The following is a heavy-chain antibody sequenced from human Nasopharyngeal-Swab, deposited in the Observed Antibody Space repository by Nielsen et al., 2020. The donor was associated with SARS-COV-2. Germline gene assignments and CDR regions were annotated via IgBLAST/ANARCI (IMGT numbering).Heavy chain of an antibody. CDR3: ARGYSSGWYFD. CDR1: GGSISSYY. D-gene: IGHD6-19*01. J-gene: IGHJ4*02. V-gene: IGHV4-59*08. CDR2: IYYSGST. Sequence: SETLSLTCTVSGGSISSYYWSWIRQPPGKGLEWIGYIYYSGSTNYNPSLKSRVTISVDTSKNQFSLKLGSVTAADTAVYYCARGYSSGWYFDWGQGTLVTVSS.